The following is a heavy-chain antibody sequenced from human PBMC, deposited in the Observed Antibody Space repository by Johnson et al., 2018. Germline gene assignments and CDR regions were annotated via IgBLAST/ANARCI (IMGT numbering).Heavy chain of an antibody. CDR1: GFTFDDYA. J-gene: IGHJ6*03. CDR3: ASMTVYYYYMDV. Sequence: VQLVETGGGLVQPGRSLRLSCAASGFTFDDYAMHWVRQAPGKGLEWVSGISWHSGSIGYADSVKGRFTISRDNSKNTLYLQMNSLRAEDTAVYYCASMTVYYYYMDVWGQGTTVTVSS. V-gene: IGHV3-9*01. CDR2: ISWHSGSI. D-gene: IGHD4-17*01.